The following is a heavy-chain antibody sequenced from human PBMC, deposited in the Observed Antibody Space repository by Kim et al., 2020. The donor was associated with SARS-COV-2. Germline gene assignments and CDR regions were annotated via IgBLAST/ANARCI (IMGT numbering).Heavy chain of an antibody. CDR1: VGTFSSYT. Sequence: SVKVSCKASVGTFSSYTISWVRQAPGQGLEWMGRIIPILGIANYAQKFQGRVTITADKSTSTAYMELSSLRSEDTAVYYCARERAYYYYGSGSNWYFDLWGRGTLVTVSS. V-gene: IGHV1-69*04. D-gene: IGHD3-10*01. CDR2: IIPILGIA. CDR3: ARERAYYYYGSGSNWYFDL. J-gene: IGHJ2*01.